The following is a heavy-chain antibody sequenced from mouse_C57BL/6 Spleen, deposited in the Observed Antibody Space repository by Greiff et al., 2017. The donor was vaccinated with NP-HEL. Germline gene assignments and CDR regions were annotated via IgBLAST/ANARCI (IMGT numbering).Heavy chain of an antibody. V-gene: IGHV1-9*01. CDR3: ARYYGNYHGFAY. CDR1: GYTFTGYW. J-gene: IGHJ3*01. D-gene: IGHD2-1*01. Sequence: QVQLQQSGAELMKPGASVKLSCKATGYTFTGYWIEWVKQRPGHGLEWIGEILPGSGSTNYNAKFKGKATFTADTSSNTAYMQLSSLTTEDSAIYYCARYYGNYHGFAYWGQGTLVTVSA. CDR2: ILPGSGST.